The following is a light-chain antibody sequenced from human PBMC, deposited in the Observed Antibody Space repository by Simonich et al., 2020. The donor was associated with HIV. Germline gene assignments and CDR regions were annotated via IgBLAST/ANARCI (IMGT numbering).Light chain of an antibody. CDR1: QSLVHSDGNTY. CDR3: MQGTLPFT. V-gene: IGKV2-30*02. J-gene: IGKJ3*01. Sequence: DVVMTQSPLSLPVTLGQPASIPCRSSQSLVHSDGNTYLNWFQQRPGQSPRRLIYKVSNRDSGVPDRFSGSGSGTDFTLKISRVEAEDVGVYYCMQGTLPFTFGPGTKVDIK. CDR2: KVS.